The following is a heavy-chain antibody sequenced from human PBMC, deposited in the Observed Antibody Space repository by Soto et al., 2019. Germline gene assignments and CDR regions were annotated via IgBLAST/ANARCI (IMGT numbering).Heavy chain of an antibody. V-gene: IGHV2-5*02. CDR3: TQNRIFGVAKSEYYMDV. Sequence: SGPTLVRPTQTLTLTCTFSGFSLSTSGVSVAWIRQPPGKALEWLALIFWDDDKRYSPSLRSRVTISKDTSENQVVLTFTNVDPVDTATYYCTQNRIFGVAKSEYYMDVWGQGTTVTVSS. J-gene: IGHJ6*03. CDR1: GFSLSTSGVS. CDR2: IFWDDDK. D-gene: IGHD3-3*02.